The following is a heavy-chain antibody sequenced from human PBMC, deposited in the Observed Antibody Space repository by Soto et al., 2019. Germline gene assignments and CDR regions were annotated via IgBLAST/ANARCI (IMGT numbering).Heavy chain of an antibody. CDR1: GFTFSSYA. V-gene: IGHV3-23*01. CDR3: ANRNFYDSRGYYYPYYFDY. J-gene: IGHJ4*02. Sequence: PGGSLRLSCAASGFTFSSYAMSWVRQAPGKGLEWVSGISGSGVSTYYADSVKGRFTISRDNSKNALYLQMNSLRAEDTAVYYCANRNFYDSRGYYYPYYFDYWGQGTLVTVSS. CDR2: ISGSGVST. D-gene: IGHD3-22*01.